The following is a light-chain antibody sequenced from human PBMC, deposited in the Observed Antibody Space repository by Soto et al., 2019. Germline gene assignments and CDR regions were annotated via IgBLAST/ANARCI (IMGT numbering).Light chain of an antibody. CDR1: QSVSSTY. Sequence: SVFALSPRPLSLSPREMATLPCRASQSVSSTYLAWYQQKPGQAPRLLIYGASSRATGIPGRFSGSGSGTDLTLTISSLEPEDFAVYYCQQTYSSPRTFGGGTKVDIK. CDR3: QQTYSSPRT. J-gene: IGKJ4*01. CDR2: GAS. V-gene: IGKV3-20*01.